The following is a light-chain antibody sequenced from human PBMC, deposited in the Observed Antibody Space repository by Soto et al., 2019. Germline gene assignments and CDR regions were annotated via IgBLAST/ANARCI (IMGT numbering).Light chain of an antibody. J-gene: IGKJ3*01. CDR2: DAS. CDR1: QSIRTW. V-gene: IGKV1-5*02. CDR3: QYHDDH. Sequence: DIQMTQSPSTLSASVGDRVTIICRASQSIRTWLAWYQQKPGKAPKLLIHDASRLEGGVPSRFSGSGSDTEFTLTISSLQLDDFATYYCQYHDDHFGPGTRVDIK.